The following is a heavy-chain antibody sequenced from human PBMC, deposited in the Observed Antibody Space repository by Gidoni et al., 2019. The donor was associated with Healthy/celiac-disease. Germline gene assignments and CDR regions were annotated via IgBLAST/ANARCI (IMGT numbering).Heavy chain of an antibody. D-gene: IGHD6-19*01. CDR1: GFTFGSSA. CDR2: ISGSGGIT. Sequence: EVQLLEAGGGLVQTGGSLRLSCAAPGFTFGSSAMSWVRQAPGKGLECVSAISGSGGITYYADSVKGRFTISRDNSKNTLYLQMNSLRAEDTAVYYCAKAIAVAEPAKYGMDVWGQGTTVTVSS. V-gene: IGHV3-23*01. J-gene: IGHJ6*02. CDR3: AKAIAVAEPAKYGMDV.